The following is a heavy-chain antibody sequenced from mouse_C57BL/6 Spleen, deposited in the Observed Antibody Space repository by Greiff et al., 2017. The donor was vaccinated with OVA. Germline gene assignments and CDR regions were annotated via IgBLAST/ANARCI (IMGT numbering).Heavy chain of an antibody. CDR1: GYTFTSYW. V-gene: IGHV1-61*01. CDR3: SRRESSYSYSDHGGYFDF. CDR2: IYPSDSET. D-gene: IGHD2-13*01. Sequence: QVQLQQPGAELVRPGSSVKLSCKASGYTFTSYWMDWVKQRPGQGLEWIGNIYPSDSETHYNQKFKDKATLTVDKSSSTAYMQLSSLTSEDSAVYYCSRRESSYSYSDHGGYFDFWGTGTTVTVSS. J-gene: IGHJ1*03.